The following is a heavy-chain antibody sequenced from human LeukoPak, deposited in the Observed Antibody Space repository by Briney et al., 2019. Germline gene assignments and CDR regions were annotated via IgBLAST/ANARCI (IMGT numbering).Heavy chain of an antibody. Sequence: PSVTLSLTCIVSGGSISSYYWSWIRQPPGKGLEWIGYIYYTGSTNYNPSLKSRVTISVDTSKNQLSLKLRSVTAADTAVYYCARQDSGTYLNPLDIWGQGTVVTVSS. CDR3: ARQDSGTYLNPLDI. CDR2: IYYTGST. D-gene: IGHD1-26*01. CDR1: GGSISSYY. J-gene: IGHJ3*02. V-gene: IGHV4-59*08.